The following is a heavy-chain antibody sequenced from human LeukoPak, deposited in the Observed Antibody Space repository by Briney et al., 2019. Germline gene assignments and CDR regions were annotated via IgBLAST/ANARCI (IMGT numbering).Heavy chain of an antibody. Sequence: SEALSLTCTISGGSISSYYRSWIRQPPGKGLEWIGYIYYSGSTNYNPSLKSRVTISVDTSKNQFSLKLSSVTAADTAVYYCAASGYEGFDYWGQGTLVTVSS. CDR2: IYYSGST. J-gene: IGHJ4*02. D-gene: IGHD5-12*01. CDR1: GGSISSYY. CDR3: AASGYEGFDY. V-gene: IGHV4-59*01.